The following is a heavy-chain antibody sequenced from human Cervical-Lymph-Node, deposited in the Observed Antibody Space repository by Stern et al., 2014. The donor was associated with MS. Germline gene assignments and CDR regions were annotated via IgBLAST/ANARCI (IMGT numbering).Heavy chain of an antibody. CDR3: ARHQGGIAAY. CDR1: GDTFSNLD. CDR2: ITPPFGTA. J-gene: IGHJ4*02. D-gene: IGHD6-13*01. Sequence: VQLVESEAEVKKPGSSVKVSCKASGDTFSNLDISWVRQDPGHGPEWLGGITPPFGTANYAQMFQGRVTFTADESTSTIYMELSSLTSDDTAVYYCARHQGGIAAYWGQGTPVTVSS. V-gene: IGHV1-69*01.